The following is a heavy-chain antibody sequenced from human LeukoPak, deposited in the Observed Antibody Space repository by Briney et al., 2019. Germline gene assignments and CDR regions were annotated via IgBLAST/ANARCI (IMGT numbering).Heavy chain of an antibody. Sequence: SETLSLTCTVSGGSIGSYYWNWIRQPPGKGLEWIGYIYYIGSTNYNPSLKSRITISVDTSKNQFSLKLSSVTAADTAVYYCARRGYSYADAFDIWGQGTIVTVSS. CDR3: ARRGYSYADAFDI. CDR1: GGSIGSYY. D-gene: IGHD5-18*01. V-gene: IGHV4-59*08. CDR2: IYYIGST. J-gene: IGHJ3*02.